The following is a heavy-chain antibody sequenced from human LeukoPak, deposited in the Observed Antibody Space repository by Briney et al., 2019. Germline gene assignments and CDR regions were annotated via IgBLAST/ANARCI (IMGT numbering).Heavy chain of an antibody. V-gene: IGHV3-33*06. J-gene: IGHJ3*02. CDR1: GFTFSSYG. CDR3: AKFRSRGLQLPDAFDI. D-gene: IGHD5-24*01. CDR2: IWYDGSNK. Sequence: GGSLRLSCAASGFTFSSYGMHWVRQAPGKGLEWVAVIWYDGSNKYYADSVKGRFTISRDNSKNTLYLQMNSLRAEDTAVYYCAKFRSRGLQLPDAFDIWGQGTMVTVSS.